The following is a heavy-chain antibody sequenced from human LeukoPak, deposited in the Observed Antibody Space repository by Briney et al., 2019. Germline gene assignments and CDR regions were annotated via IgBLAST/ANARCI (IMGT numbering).Heavy chain of an antibody. CDR3: ARDMTTPFDY. J-gene: IGHJ4*02. CDR1: GFTFSSYA. Sequence: GGSLRLSCAASGFTFSSYAMSWVRQAPGKGLEWVSSISSSSSYIYYADSVKGRFTISRDNAKNSLYLQMNSLRAEDTAVYYCARDMTTPFDYWGQGTLVTVSS. D-gene: IGHD1-14*01. V-gene: IGHV3-21*01. CDR2: ISSSSSYI.